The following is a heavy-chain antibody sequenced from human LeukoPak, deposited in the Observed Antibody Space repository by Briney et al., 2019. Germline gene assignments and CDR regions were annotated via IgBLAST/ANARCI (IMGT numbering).Heavy chain of an antibody. V-gene: IGHV3-49*04. CDR2: IRSKAYGATT. CDR3: TSDERYSGSYYSDY. D-gene: IGHD1-26*01. CDR1: GFTFSNAW. Sequence: GGSLRLSCAASGFTFSNAWMSWVRQAPGKGLEWVGFIRSKAYGATTEYAASVKGRFTISRDDSKSIAYLQMNSLTTEDTAVYYCTSDERYSGSYYSDYWGQGTLVTVSS. J-gene: IGHJ4*02.